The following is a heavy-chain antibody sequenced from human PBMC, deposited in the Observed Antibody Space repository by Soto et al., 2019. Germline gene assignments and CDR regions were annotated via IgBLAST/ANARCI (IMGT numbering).Heavy chain of an antibody. CDR2: INAGNGNT. V-gene: IGHV1-3*01. J-gene: IGHJ5*02. Sequence: GTSVKLSCEACGYSFTSYAIHWVRQAPRQRLEWMGWINAGNGNTKYSQKFQGRVTITRDTSASTAYMELSSLSSEDTAVYFCARDPLTLNKNWFDPWGQGTLVTVSS. CDR3: ARDPLTLNKNWFDP. CDR1: GYSFTSYA.